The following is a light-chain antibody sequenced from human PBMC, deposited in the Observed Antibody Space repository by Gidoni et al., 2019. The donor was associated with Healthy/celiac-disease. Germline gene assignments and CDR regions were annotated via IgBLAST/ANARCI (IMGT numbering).Light chain of an antibody. Sequence: DIKMTQSPSSLSASVGDRVTITCRASQSISSYLNWYQQEPGNAPKLLIYDASSLQSGVPSRFSGSGSGTDFTLTISSLQPEDFATYYCQHSYSTPRTFGQXTKVEIK. CDR3: QHSYSTPRT. J-gene: IGKJ1*01. CDR1: QSISSY. CDR2: DAS. V-gene: IGKV1-39*01.